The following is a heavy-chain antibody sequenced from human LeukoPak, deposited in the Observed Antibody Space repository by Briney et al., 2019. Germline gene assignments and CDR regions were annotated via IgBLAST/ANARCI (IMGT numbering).Heavy chain of an antibody. CDR1: GFTFSSYE. J-gene: IGHJ4*02. V-gene: IGHV3-48*03. CDR3: ARGYADY. Sequence: GGSLRLSCAASGFTFSSYEMNWVRQAPGKGLEWVSYISSSGSTKYYADSVKGRFTISRDNAKNSLYLQMNSLRAEDTAVYYCARGYADYWGQGTLVTVSS. CDR2: ISSSGSTK. D-gene: IGHD5-12*01.